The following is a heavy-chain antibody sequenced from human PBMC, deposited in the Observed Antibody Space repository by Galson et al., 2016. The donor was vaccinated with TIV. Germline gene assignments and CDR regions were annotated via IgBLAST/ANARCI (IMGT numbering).Heavy chain of an antibody. D-gene: IGHD4/OR15-4a*01. CDR2: IWYDGSQK. CDR1: GFTFSSSG. CDR3: GRDLTWGANCVDQ. J-gene: IGHJ4*02. V-gene: IGHV3-33*01. Sequence: SLRLSCAASGFTFSSSGMHWVRQAPGKGLEWVAVIWYDGSQKYYADSVKGRFIISSDRAKKTLYLQMNSLRVEDTAVYYCGRDLTWGANCVDQWGLGTRVTVTS.